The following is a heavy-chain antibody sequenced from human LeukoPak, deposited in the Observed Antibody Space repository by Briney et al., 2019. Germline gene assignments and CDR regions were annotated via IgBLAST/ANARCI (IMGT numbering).Heavy chain of an antibody. D-gene: IGHD1-1*01. J-gene: IGHJ4*02. CDR2: ISGDGSST. V-gene: IGHV3-74*01. CDR1: GFTFSSYW. Sequence: GGALRLSCAASGFTFSSYWMHWVRQAPGKGLVWVPRISGDGSSTNFADSVKGRFTISRDNAKNTLYLQMSSLRADDTAVYYCARASNRNSINFDYWGQGILVTVSS. CDR3: ARASNRNSINFDY.